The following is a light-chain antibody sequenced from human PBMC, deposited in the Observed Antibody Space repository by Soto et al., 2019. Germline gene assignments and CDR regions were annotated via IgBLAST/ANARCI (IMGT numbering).Light chain of an antibody. CDR2: AAS. CDR1: QGISSY. Sequence: AIRMTQSPSSLSASTGDRVTITCRASQGISSYLAWYQQKPGKAPKLLIYAASTLQSGVTSRFSGRGSGTDLTLTISSLQSEDFATYYCQQYYSYPPTFGQGTKVEIK. CDR3: QQYYSYPPT. V-gene: IGKV1-8*01. J-gene: IGKJ1*01.